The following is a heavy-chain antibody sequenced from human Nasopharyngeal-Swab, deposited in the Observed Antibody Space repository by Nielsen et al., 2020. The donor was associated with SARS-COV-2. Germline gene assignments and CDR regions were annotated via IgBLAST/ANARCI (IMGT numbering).Heavy chain of an antibody. Sequence: SETLSLTCTVSGASISNHYWNWIRLPPGKGLEWIAFIYNTGRTIYNPSLQSRVTISSDTSKNQFSLKLSSVTAADTAVYYCARQHRSQYYDILTGYYEDYYFDYWGQGTLVTVSS. V-gene: IGHV4-59*08. CDR1: GASISNHY. D-gene: IGHD3-9*01. CDR3: ARQHRSQYYDILTGYYEDYYFDY. J-gene: IGHJ4*02. CDR2: IYNTGRT.